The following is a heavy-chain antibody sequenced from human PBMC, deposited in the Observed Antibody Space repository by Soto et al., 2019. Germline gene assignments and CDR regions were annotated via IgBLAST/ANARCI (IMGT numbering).Heavy chain of an antibody. CDR1: GDSISSYY. CDR2: IPYTGRD. CDR3: ARSPRLYETIGYYSYYSDY. V-gene: IGHV4-59*01. D-gene: IGHD3-22*01. J-gene: IGHJ4*02. Sequence: QVQLQESGPRLVKPSETLSLTCTVSGDSISSYYWSWFRQPPGTGLEWIGYIPYTGRDNYNPSLKSRVTISVDTSKNQFALELRSVTAADTAVYFCARSPRLYETIGYYSYYSDYWGQGTLVTVSS.